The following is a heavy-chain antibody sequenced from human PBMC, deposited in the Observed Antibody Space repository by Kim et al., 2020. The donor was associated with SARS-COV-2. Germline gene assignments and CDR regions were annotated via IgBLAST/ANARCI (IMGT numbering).Heavy chain of an antibody. Sequence: GGSLRLSCAASGFTFSNAWMSWVRQAPGKGLEWVGRIKSKTDGGTTDYAAPVKGRFTISRDDSKNTLYLQMNSLKTEDTAVYYCTTDPSHLDWYFDLWGRGTLVTVSS. CDR1: GFTFSNAW. CDR3: TTDPSHLDWYFDL. J-gene: IGHJ2*01. CDR2: IKSKTDGGTT. D-gene: IGHD2-21*02. V-gene: IGHV3-15*01.